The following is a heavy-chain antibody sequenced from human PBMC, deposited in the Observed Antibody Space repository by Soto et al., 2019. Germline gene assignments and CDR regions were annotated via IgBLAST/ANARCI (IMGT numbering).Heavy chain of an antibody. CDR1: GGSINSGGYY. Sequence: QVQLQESGPGQVTPSQTLSLTCTVSGGSINSGGYYWTWIRQHPERGLECIGYIYYSGNTYYNPSLKSRLIISLDTSKNQFSLNLNSVTAADTAVYYCAGFPSKAHYFAMAVWGQGTAVTVSS. V-gene: IGHV4-31*03. CDR3: AGFPSKAHYFAMAV. D-gene: IGHD4-4*01. J-gene: IGHJ6*02. CDR2: IYYSGNT.